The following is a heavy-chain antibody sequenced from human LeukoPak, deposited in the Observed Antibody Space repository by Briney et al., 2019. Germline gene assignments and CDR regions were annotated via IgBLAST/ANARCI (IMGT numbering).Heavy chain of an antibody. V-gene: IGHV4-59*01. J-gene: IGHJ4*02. CDR3: ARGRRYYDY. D-gene: IGHD1-26*01. Sequence: SETLSLTCTVSGGSISSYYWSWIRQPPGKGLEWIGYIYYSGSTNYNPSLKSRVTISVDTSKNQFSLKLSSVTAADTAVYYCARGRRYYDYWGQGTLVTVSS. CDR2: IYYSGST. CDR1: GGSISSYY.